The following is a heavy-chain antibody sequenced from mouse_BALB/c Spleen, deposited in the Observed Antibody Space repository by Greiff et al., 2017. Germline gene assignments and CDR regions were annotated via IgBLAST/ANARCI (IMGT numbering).Heavy chain of an antibody. J-gene: IGHJ1*01. V-gene: IGHV5-6*01. CDR2: ISSGGSYT. CDR3: ARTSGGYWYFDV. Sequence: DVQLQESGGDLVKPGGSLKLSCAASGFTFSSYGMSWVRQTPDKRLEWVATISSGGSYTYYPDSVKGRFTISRDNAKNTLYLQMSSLKSEDTAMYYCARTSGGYWYFDVWGAGTTVTVSS. D-gene: IGHD3-1*01. CDR1: GFTFSSYG.